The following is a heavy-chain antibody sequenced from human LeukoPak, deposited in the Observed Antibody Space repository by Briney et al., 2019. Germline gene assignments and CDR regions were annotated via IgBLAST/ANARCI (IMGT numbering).Heavy chain of an antibody. J-gene: IGHJ4*02. V-gene: IGHV3-30*02. Sequence: GGSLRLSCAASGSTFSIYGMHWVRQAPGKGLEWVAFIRYDGSNKYYADSVKGRFTISRDNSKNTLYLQMNSLRAEDTAVYYCAHARASGYSYGFDYWGQGTLVTVSS. CDR2: IRYDGSNK. CDR1: GSTFSIYG. D-gene: IGHD5-18*01. CDR3: AHARASGYSYGFDY.